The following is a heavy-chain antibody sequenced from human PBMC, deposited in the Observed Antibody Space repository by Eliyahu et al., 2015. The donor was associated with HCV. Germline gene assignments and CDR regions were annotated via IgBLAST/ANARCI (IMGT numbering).Heavy chain of an antibody. D-gene: IGHD6-19*01. Sequence: QVQLQQWGAGLLKPSETLSLTCAVYGGSFXGYYWSWIRQPPGKGLEWIGEINHSGSTNYNPSLKSRVTISVDTSKNQFSLKLSSVTAADTAVYYCARKRMRGGLGGGMDVWGQGTTVTVSS. J-gene: IGHJ6*02. CDR1: GGSFXGYY. CDR2: INHSGST. V-gene: IGHV4-34*01. CDR3: ARKRMRGGLGGGMDV.